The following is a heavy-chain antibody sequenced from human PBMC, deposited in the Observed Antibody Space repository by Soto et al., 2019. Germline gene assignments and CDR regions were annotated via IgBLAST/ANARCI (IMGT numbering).Heavy chain of an antibody. CDR1: GGSIRSGVYS. Sequence: SATVYLTCTVSGGSIRSGVYSWSWIRQPPGKGLEWIGYIYYSGSTYYNPSLKSRVTISVDTSKNQFSLKLSSVTAADTAVYYCARVRPVVPAAISWSHPWGQATLLTVS. J-gene: IGHJ5*02. V-gene: IGHV4-30-4*01. CDR3: ARVRPVVPAAISWSHP. D-gene: IGHD2-2*02. CDR2: IYYSGST.